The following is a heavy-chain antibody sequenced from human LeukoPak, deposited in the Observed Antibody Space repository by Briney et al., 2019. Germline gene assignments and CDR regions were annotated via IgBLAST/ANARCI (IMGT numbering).Heavy chain of an antibody. D-gene: IGHD1-1*01. CDR1: GFTFSDYY. J-gene: IGHJ6*02. CDR3: ARAPTTKTGTRDHYYYGMDV. Sequence: GGSLRLSCAASGFTFSDYYMSWIRQAPGKGLEWVSYISSSGSTIYYADSVKGRFTISRDNAKNSLYLQMNSLRAEDTAVYYCARAPTTKTGTRDHYYYGMDVWGQGTTVTVSS. CDR2: ISSSGSTI. V-gene: IGHV3-11*01.